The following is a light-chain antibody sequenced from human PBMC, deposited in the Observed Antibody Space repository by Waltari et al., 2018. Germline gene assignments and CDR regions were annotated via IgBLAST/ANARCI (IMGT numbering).Light chain of an antibody. CDR2: DAS. CDR1: QTIRKY. CDR3: QQTYGPPPIT. J-gene: IGKJ3*01. Sequence: DIQMTQSPSSLSASVGDRVTITCRASQTIRKYLAWYQQIPGKAPKLLIYDASNLQTGVPARFSGSGSGTDFTLTISSLQPEDSATYYCQQTYGPPPITFGPGTKVAVK. V-gene: IGKV1-39*01.